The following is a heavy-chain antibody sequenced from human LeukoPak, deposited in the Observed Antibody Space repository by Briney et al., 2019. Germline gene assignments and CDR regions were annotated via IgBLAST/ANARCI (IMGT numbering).Heavy chain of an antibody. CDR2: IYHSGST. V-gene: IGHV4-59*12. D-gene: IGHD2-8*01. CDR3: ARESVRPYFDY. Sequence: SETLSLTCTVSGGSISTYYWTWIRQPPGKGLEWIGYIYHSGSTNYNPSLKSRVTISVDTSKNQFSLKLSSVTPADTGVYYCARESVRPYFDYWGQGTLVTVSS. J-gene: IGHJ4*02. CDR1: GGSISTYY.